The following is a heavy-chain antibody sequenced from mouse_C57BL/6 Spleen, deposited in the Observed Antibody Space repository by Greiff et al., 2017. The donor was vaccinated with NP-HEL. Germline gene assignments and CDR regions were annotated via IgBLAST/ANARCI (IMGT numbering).Heavy chain of an antibody. J-gene: IGHJ1*03. D-gene: IGHD1-1*01. V-gene: IGHV1-18*01. Sequence: EVQLQQSGPELVKPGASVKIPCKASGYTFTDYNMDWVKQSHGKSLEWIGDINPNNGGTIYNQKFKGKATLTVDKSSSTAYMELRSLTSEDTAVYYCARGNYYGTGYWYCDVWGTGTTVTVSS. CDR2: INPNNGGT. CDR3: ARGNYYGTGYWYCDV. CDR1: GYTFTDYN.